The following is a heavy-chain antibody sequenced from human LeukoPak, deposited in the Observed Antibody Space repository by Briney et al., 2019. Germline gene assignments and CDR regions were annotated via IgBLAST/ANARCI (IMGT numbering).Heavy chain of an antibody. Sequence: PGGSLRLSCAASGFTFSSYSMNWVRQAPGKGLEWVTFIRYDGSSKYYADSVKGRVIISRDNSKNTLYLQMNIVRAEDTAVYYCARDVSVVVLSSTPTQIDYWGQGTLVTASS. CDR2: IRYDGSSK. J-gene: IGHJ4*02. CDR1: GFTFSSYS. CDR3: ARDVSVVVLSSTPTQIDY. D-gene: IGHD3-22*01. V-gene: IGHV3-30*02.